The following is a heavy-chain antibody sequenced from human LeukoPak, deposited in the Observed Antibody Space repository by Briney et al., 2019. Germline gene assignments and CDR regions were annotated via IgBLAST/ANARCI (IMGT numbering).Heavy chain of an antibody. CDR1: GFTFSTYD. CDR2: ISGSGGST. D-gene: IGHD5-18*01. Sequence: GGSLRLSCAASGFTFSTYDMSWVRQAPGKGLEWVSAISGSGGSTFYADSVKGRFTISRDNSKNTLYLQMNSPRAEDTAVYYCAKFRGYSYGPIGYWGQGTLVTVSS. V-gene: IGHV3-23*01. J-gene: IGHJ4*02. CDR3: AKFRGYSYGPIGY.